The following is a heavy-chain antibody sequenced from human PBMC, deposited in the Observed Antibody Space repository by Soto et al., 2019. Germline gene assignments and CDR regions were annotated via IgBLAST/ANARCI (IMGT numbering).Heavy chain of an antibody. CDR2: TYYRSKWYN. V-gene: IGHV6-1*01. Sequence: SQTLSLTCAISGDSVSSNSAAWNWIRQSPSRGLEWLGRTYYRSKWYNDYAVSVKSRITINPDTSKNQFSLQLNSVTPEDTAVYFCARDSSWLLVSVGSFDYWGQGTLVTVSS. D-gene: IGHD5-18*01. J-gene: IGHJ4*02. CDR3: ARDSSWLLVSVGSFDY. CDR1: GDSVSSNSAA.